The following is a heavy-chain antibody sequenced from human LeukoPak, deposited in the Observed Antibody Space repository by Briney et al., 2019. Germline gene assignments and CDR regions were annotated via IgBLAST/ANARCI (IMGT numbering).Heavy chain of an antibody. Sequence: ASVKVSCKASGYTFTSKNLHWVRQAPGRGLEWMGWISAYNGNTNYARGLQGRVTMTTDTSTTTAYMELRSLKSDDTAVYYCARGSSYNDIVTGLWLRRYYFDYWGQGTLVTVSS. CDR1: GYTFTSKN. CDR2: ISAYNGNT. D-gene: IGHD3-9*01. J-gene: IGHJ4*02. V-gene: IGHV1-18*01. CDR3: ARGSSYNDIVTGLWLRRYYFDY.